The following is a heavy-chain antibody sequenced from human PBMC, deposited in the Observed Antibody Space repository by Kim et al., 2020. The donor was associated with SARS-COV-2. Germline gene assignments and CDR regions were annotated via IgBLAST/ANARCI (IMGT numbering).Heavy chain of an antibody. J-gene: IGHJ5*02. D-gene: IGHD6-13*01. Sequence: SVKVSCKASGGTFSSYAISWVRQAPGQGLEWMGGIIPIFGTANYAQKFQGRVTITADESTSTAYMELSSLRSEDTAVYYCARDQRQLVLSGNWFDPWGQGTLVTVSS. CDR2: IIPIFGTA. CDR3: ARDQRQLVLSGNWFDP. V-gene: IGHV1-69*13. CDR1: GGTFSSYA.